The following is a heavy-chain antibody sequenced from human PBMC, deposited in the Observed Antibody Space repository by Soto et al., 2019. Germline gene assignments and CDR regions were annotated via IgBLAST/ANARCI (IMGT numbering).Heavy chain of an antibody. J-gene: IGHJ6*02. D-gene: IGHD2-2*01. Sequence: QVQLVQSGAEVKKPGSSVKVSCKASGGTFSSYAISWVRQAPGQGLEWMGGIIPIFGTANYAQKFQGRVTITADEFTSTAYMELSSLRSEDTAVYYCSLGYCISTSCYFSPDVWGQGTTVTVSS. CDR2: IIPIFGTA. CDR3: SLGYCISTSCYFSPDV. CDR1: GGTFSSYA. V-gene: IGHV1-69*12.